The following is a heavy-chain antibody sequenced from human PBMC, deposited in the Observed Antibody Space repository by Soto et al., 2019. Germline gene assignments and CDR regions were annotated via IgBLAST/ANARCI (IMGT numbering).Heavy chain of an antibody. CDR1: GGTFSSYT. D-gene: IGHD1-26*01. Sequence: QVQLVQSGAEVKKPGSSVKVSCKASGGTFSSYTISWVRQAPGQGLEWMGRIIPILGIANYAQKFQGRVTLTADKSTSPAYMELSSLRSEDTAVYYGARDAVGAKGLDYWGQGTLVTVSS. CDR2: IIPILGIA. J-gene: IGHJ4*02. V-gene: IGHV1-69*08. CDR3: ARDAVGAKGLDY.